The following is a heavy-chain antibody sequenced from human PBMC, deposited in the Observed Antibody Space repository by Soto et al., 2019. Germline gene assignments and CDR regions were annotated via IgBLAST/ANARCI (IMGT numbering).Heavy chain of an antibody. V-gene: IGHV3-21*01. CDR3: ARAPWPYCSGGSCYSRGMAIY. Sequence: EVQLVESGGGLVKPGGSLRLSCAASGFTFSSYSMNWVRQAPGKGLEWVSSISSSSSYIYYADSVKGRFTISRDNAKNSLYLQMNSLRAEDTAVYYCARAPWPYCSGGSCYSRGMAIYWGQGTLVTVSS. J-gene: IGHJ4*02. CDR2: ISSSSSYI. D-gene: IGHD2-15*01. CDR1: GFTFSSYS.